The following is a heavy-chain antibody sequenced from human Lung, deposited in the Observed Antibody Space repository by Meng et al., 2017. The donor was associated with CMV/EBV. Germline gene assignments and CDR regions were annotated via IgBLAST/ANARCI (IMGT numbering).Heavy chain of an antibody. CDR2: IIPILGIA. V-gene: IGHV1-69*10. CDR3: ARSDIVVVTGARDWFDP. Sequence: SVKVSXKASVGTFISYAISWVRQAPGQGREWMGGIIPILGIANYAQKFQGRVTITADKSTSTAYMELSSLRSEDTAVYYCARSDIVVVTGARDWFDPWGQGXLVTVSS. D-gene: IGHD2-2*01. J-gene: IGHJ5*02. CDR1: VGTFISYA.